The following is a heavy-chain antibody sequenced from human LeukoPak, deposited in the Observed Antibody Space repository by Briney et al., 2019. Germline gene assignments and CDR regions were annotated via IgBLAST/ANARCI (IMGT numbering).Heavy chain of an antibody. J-gene: IGHJ4*02. CDR3: ARDTHQTLGPAADY. CDR2: INQDGSEK. D-gene: IGHD2-15*01. V-gene: IGHV3-7*01. CDR1: GFTFSSYW. Sequence: GGSLRLSCAASGFTFSSYWMSWVRQAPGKGLEWVANINQDGSEKYYVDSVKGRFTISRDNAKNSLYLQMNSLRAEDTAVYYCARDTHQTLGPAADYWGQGTLVTVSS.